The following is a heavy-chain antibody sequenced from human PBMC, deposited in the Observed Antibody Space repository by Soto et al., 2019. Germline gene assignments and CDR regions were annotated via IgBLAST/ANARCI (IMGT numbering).Heavy chain of an antibody. Sequence: GASVKVSCKASGYTFTSYGISWVRQAPGQGLEWMGWISAYNGNTNYAQKLQGRVTMTTDTSTSTAYMELRSLRSDDTAVYYCARGRIGVAVAGTFHSQFGFDYWGQGTLVTVSS. J-gene: IGHJ4*02. CDR1: GYTFTSYG. D-gene: IGHD6-19*01. CDR2: ISAYNGNT. V-gene: IGHV1-18*01. CDR3: ARGRIGVAVAGTFHSQFGFDY.